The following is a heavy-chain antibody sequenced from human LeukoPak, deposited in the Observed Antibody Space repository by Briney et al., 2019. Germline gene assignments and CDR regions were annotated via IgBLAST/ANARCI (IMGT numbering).Heavy chain of an antibody. V-gene: IGHV3-48*03. Sequence: GGSLRLSCAASKFTLSRYEMNWVRQAPGKGLEWVSYISSSGSTIYYADSVKGRFTISRDNAKNSLYLQMNSLRAEDTAVYYCARAVIDYYDSSGYSRYFDYWGQGTLVTVSS. J-gene: IGHJ4*02. CDR2: ISSSGSTI. CDR3: ARAVIDYYDSSGYSRYFDY. D-gene: IGHD3-22*01. CDR1: KFTLSRYE.